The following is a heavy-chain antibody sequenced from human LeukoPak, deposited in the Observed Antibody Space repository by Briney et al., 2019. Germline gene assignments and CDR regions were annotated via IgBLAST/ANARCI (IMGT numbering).Heavy chain of an antibody. CDR2: IYYSGST. J-gene: IGHJ4*02. Sequence: PSETLSLTCTVSGGSVSSGSYYWSWIRQPPGKRLEWIGYIYYSGSTNYNPSLKSRVTISVDTSKNQFSLKLSSVTAADTAVYYCARVGWSYCGGDCYIFDYWGQGTLVTVSS. CDR3: ARVGWSYCGGDCYIFDY. D-gene: IGHD2-21*02. CDR1: GGSVSSGSYY. V-gene: IGHV4-61*01.